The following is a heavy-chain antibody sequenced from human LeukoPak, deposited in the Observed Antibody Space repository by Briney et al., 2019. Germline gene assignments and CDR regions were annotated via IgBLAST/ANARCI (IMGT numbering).Heavy chain of an antibody. CDR3: ARSGYGALTLDY. Sequence: SETLSLTCAVYGGSFSGYYWSWIRQPPGKGLEWIGEINHSGSTNYNPSLKSRVTISADTSKNQFSLKLSSVTAADTAVYYCARSGYGALTLDYWGQGTLVTVSS. V-gene: IGHV4-34*01. D-gene: IGHD4-17*01. CDR2: INHSGST. CDR1: GGSFSGYY. J-gene: IGHJ4*02.